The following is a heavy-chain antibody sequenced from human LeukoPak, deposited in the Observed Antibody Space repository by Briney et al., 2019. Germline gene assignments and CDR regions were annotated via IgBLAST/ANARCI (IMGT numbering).Heavy chain of an antibody. D-gene: IGHD5-18*01. CDR2: ISHTGNT. J-gene: IGHJ6*02. Sequence: SETLSLTCTVSRGSISTYYWSWIRQPPGKGLECIGYISHTGNTNYSPSLKSRVTISLDTSKNQFSLRLSSVTAADTAVYYCARHKPRLPHYYFYGLDVWGQGTTVIVSS. CDR1: RGSISTYY. V-gene: IGHV4-59*08. CDR3: ARHKPRLPHYYFYGLDV.